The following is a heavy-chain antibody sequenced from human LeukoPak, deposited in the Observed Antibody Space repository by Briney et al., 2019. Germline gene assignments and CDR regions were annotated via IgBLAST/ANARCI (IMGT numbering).Heavy chain of an antibody. CDR1: GFTFSSYA. J-gene: IGHJ1*01. D-gene: IGHD3-10*01. CDR2: ISYDGSNK. V-gene: IGHV3-30-3*01. Sequence: GGSLRLSCAASGFTFSSYAMHWVRQAPDKGLEWVAVISYDGSNKYYADSVKGRFTISRDNSKNTLYLQMNSLRAEDTAVYYCARDSLPRVFLPGGYFQHWGQGTLVTVSS. CDR3: ARDSLPRVFLPGGYFQH.